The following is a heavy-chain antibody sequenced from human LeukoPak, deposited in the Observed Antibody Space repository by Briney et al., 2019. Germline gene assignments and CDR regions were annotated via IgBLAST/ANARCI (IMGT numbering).Heavy chain of an antibody. V-gene: IGHV3-23*01. CDR3: AKRGVVIRVILVGFHKEAYYFDS. J-gene: IGHJ4*02. Sequence: GGSLRLSCTASGFTFSSYAMCWVRQAPGKGLDWVSAISGSGGNTYYADSVKGRFTISRDNSKNTLYLQMNSLRAEDTAVYFCAKRGVVIRVILVGFHKEAYYFDSWGRGALVTVSS. CDR2: ISGSGGNT. D-gene: IGHD3-22*01. CDR1: GFTFSSYA.